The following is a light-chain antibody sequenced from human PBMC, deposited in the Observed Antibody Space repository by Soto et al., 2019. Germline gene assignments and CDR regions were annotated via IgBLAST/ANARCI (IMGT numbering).Light chain of an antibody. J-gene: IGLJ1*01. CDR3: SLYISGSTYV. V-gene: IGLV1-40*01. Sequence: QSALTQPPSVSGAPGQRVTISCNGSKSNIGADYGVHWYQQLPGTAPKVLIYSNTNRPSGVPERFSASKSGSTASLTISGLQAEDEADYYCSLYISGSTYVFGTGTKLTVL. CDR1: KSNIGADYG. CDR2: SNT.